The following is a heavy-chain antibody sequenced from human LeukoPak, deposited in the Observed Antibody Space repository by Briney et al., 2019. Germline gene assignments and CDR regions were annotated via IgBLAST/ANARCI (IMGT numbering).Heavy chain of an antibody. V-gene: IGHV4-34*01. D-gene: IGHD3-22*01. CDR3: ARSKRSGYYPFDY. CDR1: GGSFSGYY. Sequence: PSETLSLTCAVYGGSFSGYYWSWIRQPPGKGLEWIGEINHSGSTNYNPSLKSRVTISVDTSKNQFSLKLSSVTAADTAMYYCARSKRSGYYPFDYWGQGTLVTVSS. J-gene: IGHJ4*02. CDR2: INHSGST.